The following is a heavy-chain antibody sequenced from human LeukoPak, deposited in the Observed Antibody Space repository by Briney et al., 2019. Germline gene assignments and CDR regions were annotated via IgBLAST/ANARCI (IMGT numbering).Heavy chain of an antibody. CDR1: GFTFSDYY. CDR2: ISWNSGNI. J-gene: IGHJ3*02. V-gene: IGHV3-9*01. D-gene: IGHD6-19*01. Sequence: GGSLRLSCAASGFTFSDYYMSWVRQAPGKGLEWVSGISWNSGNIGYADSVKGRFTISRDNAKNSLYLQMNSLRAEDTALYYCAKDTSAEVVAGTPGAFDIWGQGTKVTVSS. CDR3: AKDTSAEVVAGTPGAFDI.